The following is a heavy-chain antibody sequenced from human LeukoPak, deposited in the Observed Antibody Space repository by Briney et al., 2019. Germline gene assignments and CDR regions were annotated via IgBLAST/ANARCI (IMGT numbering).Heavy chain of an antibody. D-gene: IGHD3-10*01. CDR1: GDSVSSNSAA. Sequence: SQTLSLTCAISGDSVSSNSAAWNWIRQSPSRGLEWLGRTYYRSKWYNDYAVSVKSRITINPDTSKNQFSLQLNSVTPEDTAVYYCARPNKYYYGSGSYYNVAHVWFDPWGQGTLVTVSS. CDR3: ARPNKYYYGSGSYYNVAHVWFDP. CDR2: TYYRSKWYN. V-gene: IGHV6-1*01. J-gene: IGHJ5*02.